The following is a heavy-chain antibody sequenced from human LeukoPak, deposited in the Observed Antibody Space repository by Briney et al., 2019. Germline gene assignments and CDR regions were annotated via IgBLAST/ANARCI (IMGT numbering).Heavy chain of an antibody. CDR3: AKDGHEVDRVWRAMGDY. V-gene: IGHV3-30*02. Sequence: GGSLRLSCAASGFTFSSYGMHWVRQAPGKGLEWVAFIRYDGSNKYYADSVKGRFTISRDNSKNTLYLQMNSLRAEDTAVYYCAKDGHEVDRVWRAMGDYWGQGTLVTVSS. CDR2: IRYDGSNK. J-gene: IGHJ4*02. D-gene: IGHD2-15*01. CDR1: GFTFSSYG.